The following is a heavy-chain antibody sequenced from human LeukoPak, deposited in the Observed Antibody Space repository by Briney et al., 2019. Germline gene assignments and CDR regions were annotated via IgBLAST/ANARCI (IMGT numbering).Heavy chain of an antibody. J-gene: IGHJ4*02. CDR2: IWFDGSQE. CDR1: GYTFSNHG. CDR3: ARDLAAARLDF. D-gene: IGHD6-6*01. V-gene: IGHV3-33*01. Sequence: GGSLRLSCAASGYTFSNHGMHWVRQAPGKGLEWVANIWFDGSQEYYADTVKGRFTISRDISKSTLYLQMNSLRAEDTAVYYCARDLAAARLDFRGQGTPVIVSS.